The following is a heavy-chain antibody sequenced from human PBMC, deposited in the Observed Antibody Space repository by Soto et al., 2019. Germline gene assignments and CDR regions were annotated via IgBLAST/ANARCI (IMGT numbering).Heavy chain of an antibody. CDR1: GYNFATYW. Sequence: GESLKISCKGSGYNFATYWIGWVRQTPGKGLEWIGIIYPPNSDTKYSPSFEGQVTISAEKSINTAYLQWSSLTASDTAVYYCARHRLYSSSWTTFDYWGQGTLVPVSS. D-gene: IGHD2-2*01. CDR2: IYPPNSDT. CDR3: ARHRLYSSSWTTFDY. V-gene: IGHV5-51*01. J-gene: IGHJ4*02.